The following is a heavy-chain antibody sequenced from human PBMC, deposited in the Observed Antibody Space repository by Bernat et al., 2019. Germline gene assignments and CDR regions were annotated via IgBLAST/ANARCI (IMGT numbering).Heavy chain of an antibody. CDR2: INPNSGGT. J-gene: IGHJ3*02. CDR1: GYTFTGYY. Sequence: QVQLVQSGAEVKKPWASVKVSCKASGYTFTGYYMHWVRQAPGQGLEWMGWINPNSGGTNYAQKFQGWVTMTRETSISTAYMELSRLRSDDTAVYYCARETRHVDYGDPDAFDIWGQGTMVTVSS. V-gene: IGHV1-2*04. D-gene: IGHD4-17*01. CDR3: ARETRHVDYGDPDAFDI.